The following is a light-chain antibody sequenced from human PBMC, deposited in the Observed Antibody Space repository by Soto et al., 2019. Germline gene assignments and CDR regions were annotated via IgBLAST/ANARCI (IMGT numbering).Light chain of an antibody. CDR3: CSYAGSRTFV. CDR2: EVN. V-gene: IGLV2-23*02. J-gene: IGLJ1*01. Sequence: QSVLTQPASVSGSPGQSITISCTGTSGDVGNFDLASWYQQHPGKAPKLIIYEVNKRPSAVSNRFSGSKSDNTASLTISGLQAEDEADYYCCSYAGSRTFVFGTGTKVTVL. CDR1: SGDVGNFDL.